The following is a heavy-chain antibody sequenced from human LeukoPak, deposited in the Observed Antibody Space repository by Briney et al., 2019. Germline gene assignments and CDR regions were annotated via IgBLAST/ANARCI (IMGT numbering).Heavy chain of an antibody. V-gene: IGHV4-34*01. CDR2: INHSGST. J-gene: IGHJ4*02. CDR3: ARGVAPGYSSSWYYFDY. Sequence: SETLSLTCAVYGGSFSDYYWSWIRQPPGKGLEWIGGINHSGSTNYNPSLKSRVTISVDTSKNQFSLKLSSVTAADTAAYYCARGVAPGYSSSWYYFDYWGQGTLVTVSS. D-gene: IGHD6-13*01. CDR1: GGSFSDYY.